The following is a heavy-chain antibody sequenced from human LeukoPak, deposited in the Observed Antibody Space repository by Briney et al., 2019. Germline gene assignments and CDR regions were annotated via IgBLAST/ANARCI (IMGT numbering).Heavy chain of an antibody. CDR3: ARGIIVTSGPFDY. D-gene: IGHD3-22*01. Sequence: GESLKISCKGSGYKFTTYWIGWVRQMPGKGLEWVGIIYPGDSDTRYSPPFQGQVTISADKSINTAYLQWSSLQASDTAMYYCARGIIVTSGPFDYWGQGTLVTVSS. J-gene: IGHJ4*02. CDR2: IYPGDSDT. V-gene: IGHV5-51*01. CDR1: GYKFTTYW.